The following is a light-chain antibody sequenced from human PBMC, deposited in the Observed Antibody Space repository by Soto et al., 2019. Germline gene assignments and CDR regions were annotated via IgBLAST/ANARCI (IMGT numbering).Light chain of an antibody. CDR3: QQYGRSPWT. CDR1: QSVSSSY. V-gene: IGKV3-20*01. J-gene: IGKJ1*01. Sequence: DIVLTQSPGTLSLSPGERATVSCRASQSVSSSYLAWYQQKPGQPPRLLIYGASTRATGFPDRFSGSGSGTDFTLTISRLEPEDLAVYYFQQYGRSPWTFGQWTMVEIK. CDR2: GAS.